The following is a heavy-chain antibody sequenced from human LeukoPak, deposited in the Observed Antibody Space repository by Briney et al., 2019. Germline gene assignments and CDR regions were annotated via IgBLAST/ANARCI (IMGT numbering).Heavy chain of an antibody. CDR2: IYYSGSI. CDR1: GGSINFYY. V-gene: IGHV4-59*01. Sequence: KPSETLSLTCTVSGGSINFYYWSWIRQSPGKGLDWIGNIYYSGSINYNPSLKSRVTISVDTSKNQFSLILSSVTAADTAVYYCARALGYYDSWSGSSSPSNWFDPWGQGTLVTVSS. J-gene: IGHJ5*02. CDR3: ARALGYYDSWSGSSSPSNWFDP. D-gene: IGHD3-3*01.